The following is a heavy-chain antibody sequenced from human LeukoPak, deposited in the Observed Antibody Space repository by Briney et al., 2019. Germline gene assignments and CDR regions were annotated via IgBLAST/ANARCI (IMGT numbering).Heavy chain of an antibody. CDR3: STGMLRGLAPVFPDY. J-gene: IGHJ4*02. CDR1: GGSISSSRYY. CDR2: IYYSGST. Sequence: SETLSLTCTVSGGSISSSRYYWGWIRQPPGRGLEWIGSIYYSGSTYYNPSLKNRVTISLDTSKNQFSLNLRSVTAADTAVYYCSTGMLRGLAPVFPDYWGQGALVTVSS. V-gene: IGHV4-39*07. D-gene: IGHD3-10*01.